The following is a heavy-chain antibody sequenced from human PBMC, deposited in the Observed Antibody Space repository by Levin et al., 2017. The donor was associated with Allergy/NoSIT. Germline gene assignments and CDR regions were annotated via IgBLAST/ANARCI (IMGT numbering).Heavy chain of an antibody. CDR1: GGSISSGDYY. CDR3: ARVKGGDYVLNMDY. Sequence: SQTLSLTCTVSGGSISSGDYYWSWIRQPPGKGLEWIGYIYYSGSTYYNPSLKSRVTISVDTSKNQFSLKLSSVTAADTAVYYCARVKGGDYVLNMDYWGQGTLVTVSS. V-gene: IGHV4-30-4*01. J-gene: IGHJ4*02. D-gene: IGHD4-17*01. CDR2: IYYSGST.